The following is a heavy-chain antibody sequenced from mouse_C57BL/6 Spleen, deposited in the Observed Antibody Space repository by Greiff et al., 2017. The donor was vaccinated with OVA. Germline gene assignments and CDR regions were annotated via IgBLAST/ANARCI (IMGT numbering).Heavy chain of an antibody. J-gene: IGHJ3*01. CDR2: IDPETGDT. CDR3: TTDGDWAY. V-gene: IGHV14-4*01. Sequence: EVQLQQSGAELVRPGASVKLSCTASGFNINDDYMHWVKQRPAQGLEWIGWIDPETGDTEYASKVQGKATITADTSSNTADLQLSSLTSEDTAVYYCTTDGDWAYWGQGTLGTVSA. D-gene: IGHD2-13*01. CDR1: GFNINDDY.